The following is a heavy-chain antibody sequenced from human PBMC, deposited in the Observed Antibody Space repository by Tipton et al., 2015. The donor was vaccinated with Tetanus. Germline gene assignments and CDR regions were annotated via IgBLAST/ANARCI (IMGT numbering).Heavy chain of an antibody. CDR2: VDDSGST. CDR3: ARDSYYSSRWSFADY. CDR1: GGSLSRYY. J-gene: IGHJ4*02. D-gene: IGHD3-22*01. Sequence: LRLSCAVYGGSLSRYYWTWIRQPPGKGLEWIGEVDDSGSTNYNPSLESRLTISIDTSKNQFSLELTSVTAADTAVYYCARDSYYSSRWSFADYWGQGTLVTVSS. V-gene: IGHV4-34*09.